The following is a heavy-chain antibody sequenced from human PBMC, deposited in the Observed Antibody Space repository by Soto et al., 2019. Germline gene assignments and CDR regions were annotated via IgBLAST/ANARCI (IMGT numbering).Heavy chain of an antibody. J-gene: IGHJ4*02. V-gene: IGHV4-30-2*01. CDR2: IYHSGST. Sequence: PSETLSLTCAVSGGSISSGGYSWSWIRQPPGKGLEWIGYIYHSGSTYYNPSLKSRVTISVDRSKNQFSLKLSSVTAADTAVYYCARVKVVVRGVVMGIFDYWGQGTLVTVSS. CDR3: ARVKVVVRGVVMGIFDY. D-gene: IGHD3-10*01. CDR1: GGSISSGGYS.